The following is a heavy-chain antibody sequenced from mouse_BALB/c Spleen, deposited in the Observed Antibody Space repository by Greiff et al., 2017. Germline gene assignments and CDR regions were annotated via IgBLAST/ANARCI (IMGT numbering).Heavy chain of an antibody. J-gene: IGHJ4*01. CDR2: IYPGSGST. Sequence: VQLQQSGAELVKPGTSVKLSCKASGYNFTSYWINWVKLRPGQGLEWIGDIYPGSGSTNYNEKFKSKATLTVDTSSSTAYMQLSSLASEDSALYYCASYYGSSYYYAMDYWGQGTSVTVSS. CDR3: ASYYGSSYYYAMDY. D-gene: IGHD1-1*01. CDR1: GYNFTSYW. V-gene: IGHV1-55*01.